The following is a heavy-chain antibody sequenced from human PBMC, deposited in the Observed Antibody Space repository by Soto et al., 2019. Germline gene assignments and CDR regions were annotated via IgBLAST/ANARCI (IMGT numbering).Heavy chain of an antibody. D-gene: IGHD1-26*01. Sequence: GGSLRLSCAASGFTFNTYAMSWVRQAPGKGLEWLSVLYSGGTATSYADSVKGRFTVSRDTSKNTLSLQLDSLRAEDTAVYYCARGVPVGAIGRFYFDSWGQGTLVTAPQ. J-gene: IGHJ4*02. CDR2: LYSGGTAT. CDR3: ARGVPVGAIGRFYFDS. CDR1: GFTFNTYA. V-gene: IGHV3-23*03.